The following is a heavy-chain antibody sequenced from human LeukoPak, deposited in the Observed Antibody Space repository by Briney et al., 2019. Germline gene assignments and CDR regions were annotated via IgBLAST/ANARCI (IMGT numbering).Heavy chain of an antibody. J-gene: IGHJ4*02. CDR1: GYSISSGYY. CDR3: ARLVSGGIDY. CDR2: IYHSGST. V-gene: IGHV4-38-2*01. D-gene: IGHD6-13*01. Sequence: SETLSLTCAVSGYSISSGYYWGWIRQPPGKGLEWIGSIYHSGSTYYNPSLKSRVTISVDTSKNQFSLKLSFVTAADTAVYYCARLVSGGIDYWGQGTLVTVSS.